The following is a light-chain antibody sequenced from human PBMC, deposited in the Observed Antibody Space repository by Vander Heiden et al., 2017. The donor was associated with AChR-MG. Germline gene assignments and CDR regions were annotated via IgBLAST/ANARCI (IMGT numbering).Light chain of an antibody. J-gene: IGKJ5*01. Sequence: DIQMTQSPSTLSASVGDRVTITCRASQSISSWLAWYQQKPGKAPKLLIYKASSLESGVPSRFSGSGSGTEFTLTIISLQPDDFATYYCQQENSYPITFGQGTRLEIK. CDR2: KAS. V-gene: IGKV1-5*03. CDR3: QQENSYPIT. CDR1: QSISSW.